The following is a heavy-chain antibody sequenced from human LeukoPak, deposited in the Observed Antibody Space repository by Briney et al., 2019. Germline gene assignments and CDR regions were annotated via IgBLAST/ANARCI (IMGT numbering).Heavy chain of an antibody. J-gene: IGHJ6*02. CDR3: ARAKGSYYYGMDV. CDR1: RFTFSSYW. CDR2: IKQDGSEK. Sequence: GGSLSLSCAASRFTFSSYWMSWVRQAPGKGLEWVANIKQDGSEKYYVDSVKGRFTISRDNAKNSLYLQMNSLRAEDTAVYYCARAKGSYYYGMDVWGQGTTVTVSS. V-gene: IGHV3-7*01.